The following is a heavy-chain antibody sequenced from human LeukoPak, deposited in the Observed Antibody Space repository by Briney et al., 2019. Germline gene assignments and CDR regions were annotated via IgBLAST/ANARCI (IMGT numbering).Heavy chain of an antibody. CDR3: ARDRVYGDAPEDYYYYYGMDV. CDR1: GFTFSSYG. Sequence: PGGSLRLSCAASGFTFSSYGMHWVRQAPGKGLEWVAVISYDGSNKYYADSVKGRFTISRDNSKNTLYLQMNSLRAEDTAVYYCARDRVYGDAPEDYYYYYGMDVWGQGTTVTVSS. D-gene: IGHD4-17*01. CDR2: ISYDGSNK. J-gene: IGHJ6*02. V-gene: IGHV3-30*03.